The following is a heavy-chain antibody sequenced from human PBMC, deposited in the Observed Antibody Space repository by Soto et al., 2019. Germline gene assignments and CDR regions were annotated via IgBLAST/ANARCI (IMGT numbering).Heavy chain of an antibody. D-gene: IGHD6-19*01. Sequence: SETLSLTCTVSSGSISGHYWIWIRQPPGEGMEWIGYIFYSGSTTYNNNPSLKSRVSISVDTSKSQFYLRLSSVTAADTAVYYCARVGSSGWSPDYWGQGTLVTVSS. CDR1: SGSISGHY. CDR2: IFYSGSTTY. V-gene: IGHV4-59*11. J-gene: IGHJ4*02. CDR3: ARVGSSGWSPDY.